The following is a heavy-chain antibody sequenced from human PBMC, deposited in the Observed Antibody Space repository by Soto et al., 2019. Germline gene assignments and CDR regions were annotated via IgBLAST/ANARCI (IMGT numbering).Heavy chain of an antibody. CDR1: GYTFTSYG. J-gene: IGHJ6*03. CDR2: ISAYNGNT. CDR3: ARGALSPRGLLSKGHYSSDMDV. D-gene: IGHD2-21*01. V-gene: IGHV1-18*01. Sequence: QVQLVQSGAEVKKPGASVKVSCKASGYTFTSYGISWVRQAPGQGLEWMGWISAYNGNTNYAQKLQGTVTMTTDTSTSTAYMELRSLRSDDTAVYYCARGALSPRGLLSKGHYSSDMDVWGKGTTVTVSS.